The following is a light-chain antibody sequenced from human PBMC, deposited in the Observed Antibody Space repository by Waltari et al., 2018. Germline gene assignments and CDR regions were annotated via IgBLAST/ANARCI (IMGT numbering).Light chain of an antibody. Sequence: SYELTQPPSVSVSTGQTATLHCADDTSRYGFASWYQQKPGQSPALPIYQNRTRPLVVPERFSGSKSGNTATLTISGTQAMDEADYYCQTWDRGTPIFGGGTKLTVL. CDR1: TSRYGF. CDR3: QTWDRGTPI. V-gene: IGLV3-1*01. J-gene: IGLJ2*01. CDR2: QNR.